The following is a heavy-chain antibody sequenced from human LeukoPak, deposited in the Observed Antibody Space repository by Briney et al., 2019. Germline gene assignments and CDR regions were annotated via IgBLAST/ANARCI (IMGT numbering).Heavy chain of an antibody. CDR1: GFTFSSYG. D-gene: IGHD3-16*01. V-gene: IGHV3-66*01. J-gene: IGHJ4*02. CDR2: IYNDGSS. Sequence: GGSLRLSCAASGFTFSSYGMSWVRQAPGKGLEWVSVIYNDGSSYYADSVKGRFTVSRDNSKNMLYLQMNSLRAEDTAVYYCARDRPFGGVLDFDYWGQGTLVTVSS. CDR3: ARDRPFGGVLDFDY.